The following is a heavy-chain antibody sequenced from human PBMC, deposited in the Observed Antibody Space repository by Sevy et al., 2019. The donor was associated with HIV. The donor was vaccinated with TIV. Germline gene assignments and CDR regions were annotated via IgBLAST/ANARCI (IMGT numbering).Heavy chain of an antibody. D-gene: IGHD3-10*01. CDR2: THSNGNT. CDR3: TRDRYTLVRGIIMTWFDP. V-gene: IGHV4-59*01. CDR1: GGSISGYY. Sequence: SETLSLTCTVSGGSISGYYWSWIRQFPGKGLEWIAYTHSNGNTNYNPSLKSRVTISIDTSKNQFSLKLSSVTAADTAVYYCTRDRYTLVRGIIMTWFDPWGQGTLVTVSS. J-gene: IGHJ5*02.